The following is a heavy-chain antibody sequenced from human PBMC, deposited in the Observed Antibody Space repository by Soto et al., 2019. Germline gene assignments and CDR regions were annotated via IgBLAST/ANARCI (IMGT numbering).Heavy chain of an antibody. CDR3: AKVPASLKTFDY. CDR1: GFTFGNYA. J-gene: IGHJ4*02. V-gene: IGHV3-23*01. Sequence: EVQLLDSGGGLAQPGGSLRLSCAASGFTFGNYAMNWVRQAPGKGLEWVSTVSGNGAVTYYADSVKGRFTISRDNSRSTLYRQRNNLRAEDTAIYFCAKVPASLKTFDYWGQGTLVTVSS. CDR2: VSGNGAVT. D-gene: IGHD2-2*01.